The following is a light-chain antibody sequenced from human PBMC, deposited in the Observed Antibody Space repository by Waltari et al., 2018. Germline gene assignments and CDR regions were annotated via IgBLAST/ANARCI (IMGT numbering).Light chain of an antibody. CDR3: SSQSSDNVVL. J-gene: IGLJ2*01. V-gene: IGLV2-14*03. CDR2: AVS. CDR1: TLAVGGYNS. Sequence: QSALTQPASVSGSPGQSITSPGTGTTLAVGGYNSVSWYQDHPGQAPKVIIYAVSDRPSGISERFSGSKSGNTASLTISGLQAEDEADYDCSSQSSDNVVLVGGGTKLTVL.